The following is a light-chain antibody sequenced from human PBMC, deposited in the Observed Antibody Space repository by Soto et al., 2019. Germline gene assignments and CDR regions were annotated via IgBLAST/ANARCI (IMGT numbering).Light chain of an antibody. V-gene: IGLV2-11*01. CDR2: DVS. J-gene: IGLJ1*01. CDR1: ISYVGAYNY. CDR3: SSYAGNYVYV. Sequence: QSLLAHPRSVAVSPGQSVTISFTGTISYVGAYNYVSWYQRHAGKGPKVIIHDVSARPSGFPYPFYASKSGKTASLTISGIQTEDEADYYCSSYAGNYVYVFGSGTKVTVL.